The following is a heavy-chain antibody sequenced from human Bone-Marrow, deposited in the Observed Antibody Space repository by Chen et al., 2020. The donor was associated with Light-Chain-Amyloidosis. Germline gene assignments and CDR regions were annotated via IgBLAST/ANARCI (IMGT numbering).Heavy chain of an antibody. D-gene: IGHD5-12*01. CDR2: IYQTGSA. CDR1: EYPITSGFY. V-gene: IGHV4-38-2*01. CDR3: ARASMATSPDFDF. J-gene: IGHJ4*02. Sequence: QVQLQESGPGLVRPSETLSLTCVVSEYPITSGFYWGWLRQPPGQGLEWVGNIYQTGSAYYNPSLKSRTSLSVDTSTNQFSLKLNSVTAADTAIYYCARASMATSPDFDFWGQGLLVTVPS.